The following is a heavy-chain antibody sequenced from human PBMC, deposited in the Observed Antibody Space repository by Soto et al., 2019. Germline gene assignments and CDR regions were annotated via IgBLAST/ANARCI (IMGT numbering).Heavy chain of an antibody. V-gene: IGHV3-30-3*01. CDR1: GFTFSSYA. D-gene: IGHD6-13*01. CDR2: ISYDGSNK. J-gene: IGHJ5*02. Sequence: GGSLRLSCAASGFTFSSYAMHWVRQAPGKGLEWVAVISYDGSNKYYADSVKGRFTISRDNSKNTLYLQMNSLRAEDTAVYYCARDTGSSSWYWFDPWGQGTLVTVSS. CDR3: ARDTGSSSWYWFDP.